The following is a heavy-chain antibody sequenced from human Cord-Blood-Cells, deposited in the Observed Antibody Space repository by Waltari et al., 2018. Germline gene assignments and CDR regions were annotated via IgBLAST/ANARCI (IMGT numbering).Heavy chain of an antibody. CDR1: GFTFSSYA. CDR2: ISYDGSNK. J-gene: IGHJ4*02. D-gene: IGHD1-20*01. Sequence: QVQLVESGGGVVQPGRSLRLSCAASGFTFSSYAMHWVRQAPGKGLEWVAVISYDGSNKYYADSVKGRFTISRDNSKNTLYLQMNSLRAEDTAVYYCARSGITGTTYYFDYWGQGTLVTVSS. CDR3: ARSGITGTTYYFDY. V-gene: IGHV3-30-3*01.